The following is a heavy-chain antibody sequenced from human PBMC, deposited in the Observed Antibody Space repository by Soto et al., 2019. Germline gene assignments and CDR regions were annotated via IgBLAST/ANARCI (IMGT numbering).Heavy chain of an antibody. CDR2: IMAYNNNP. J-gene: IGHJ4*02. D-gene: IGHD1-26*01. CDR1: GYTFSNYG. CDR3: ARGGMGKSYWTLDS. Sequence: VASVKVSCKASGYTFSNYGVNWVRQAPGQGLEWSGYIMAYNNNPHYAQKFVGRVTMTADTSTSTAFLELRSLTSDDTAVYYCARGGMGKSYWTLDSWGQGTLVTVSS. V-gene: IGHV1-18*01.